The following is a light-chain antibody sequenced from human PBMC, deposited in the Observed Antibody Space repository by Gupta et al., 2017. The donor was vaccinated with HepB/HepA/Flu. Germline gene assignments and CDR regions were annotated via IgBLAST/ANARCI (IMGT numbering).Light chain of an antibody. CDR2: DAS. J-gene: IGKJ4*01. CDR1: QSVSSY. CDR3: QHRFNSRT. V-gene: IGKV3-11*01. Sequence: EIVLPQSPATLSLSPGERASRSCRASQSVSSYLDWYQQKPGQAPRLLIYDASHRATGIPARFSGSGSATDFTLTSSRREAEEFAVYYGQHRFNSRTFGRGTKVEI.